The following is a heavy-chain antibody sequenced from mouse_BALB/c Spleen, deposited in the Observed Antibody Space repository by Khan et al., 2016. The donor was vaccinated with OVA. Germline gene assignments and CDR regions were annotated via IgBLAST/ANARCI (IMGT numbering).Heavy chain of an antibody. Sequence: VQLKQSGAELVKPGASVKISCKAFGYTFSNYHINWVKQRHGQRLDWIGYINPYNDYTNTNQKFNGKATLTVDKPSSTAYMQLNSLTSYASAVSYCARACEVHQDACISYWGQGTLVTVSS. CDR3: ARACEVHQDACISY. CDR1: GYTFSNYH. CDR2: INPYNDYT. V-gene: IGHV1S45*01. J-gene: IGHJ3*01.